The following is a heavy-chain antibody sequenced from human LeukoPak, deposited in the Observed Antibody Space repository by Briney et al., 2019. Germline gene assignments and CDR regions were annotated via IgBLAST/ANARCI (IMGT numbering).Heavy chain of an antibody. CDR2: ITPSDGGT. J-gene: IGHJ6*02. CDR1: GYTFTGYY. CDR3: AREEGMDV. Sequence: ASVKVSCKASGYTFTGYYIHWVRQAPGQGLEWMGTITPSDGGTTYAQNFQGRVTMTRDMSTSTVYMELSSLRSDDTAVYYCAREEGMDVWGQGTTVTVSS. V-gene: IGHV1-46*01.